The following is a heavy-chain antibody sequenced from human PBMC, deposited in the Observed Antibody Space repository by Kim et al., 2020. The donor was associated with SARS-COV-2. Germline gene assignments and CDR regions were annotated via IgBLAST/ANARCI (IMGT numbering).Heavy chain of an antibody. J-gene: IGHJ6*02. CDR3: ARDHSLRFLEWLPSGVYGMDV. CDR2: INPNSGGT. Sequence: ASVKVSCKASGYTFTGYYMHWVRQAPGQGLEWMGWINPNSGGTNYAQKFQGRVTMTRDTSISTAYMELSRLRSDDTAVYYCARDHSLRFLEWLPSGVYGMDVWGQGTTVTVSS. V-gene: IGHV1-2*02. CDR1: GYTFTGYY. D-gene: IGHD3-3*01.